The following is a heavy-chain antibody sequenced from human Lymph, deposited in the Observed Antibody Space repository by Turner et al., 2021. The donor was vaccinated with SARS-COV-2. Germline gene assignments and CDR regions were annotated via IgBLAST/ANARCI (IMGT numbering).Heavy chain of an antibody. CDR1: GYTLPEFS. D-gene: IGHD2-15*01. CDR3: ATAPAAVVTGWFDP. J-gene: IGHJ5*02. V-gene: IGHV1-24*01. Sequence: QVQLVQSGAEVKKPGASVKVSCKVSGYTLPEFSMHWVRQTPGKGLEWMGGFDPEDGETIYAQNCQGRVTMTEDTATDTAYMDLSSLRSEDTAVYYCATAPAAVVTGWFDPWGQGTLVTVSS. CDR2: FDPEDGET.